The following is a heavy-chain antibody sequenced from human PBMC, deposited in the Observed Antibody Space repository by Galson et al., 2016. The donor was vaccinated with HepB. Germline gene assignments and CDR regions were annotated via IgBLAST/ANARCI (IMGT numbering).Heavy chain of an antibody. V-gene: IGHV3-15*01. Sequence: SLRLSCAASGFTFNNAWMTWVRQAPGRGLEWVGRIKSQTDGGTTDYAAPVRGRFTISRDDSKITVLLQMSSLRTDDTGVYFCTTETRNLYYSMHVWGKGTTVTVSS. CDR1: GFTFNNAW. D-gene: IGHD1-14*01. J-gene: IGHJ6*03. CDR3: TTETRNLYYSMHV. CDR2: IKSQTDGGTT.